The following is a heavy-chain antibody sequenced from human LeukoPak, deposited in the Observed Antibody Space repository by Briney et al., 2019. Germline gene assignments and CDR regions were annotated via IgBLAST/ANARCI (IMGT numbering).Heavy chain of an antibody. D-gene: IGHD5-18*01. CDR3: ARKGMETRYSYGYGELFS. J-gene: IGHJ4*02. V-gene: IGHV1-69*04. CDR1: GGTFSSYA. CDR2: IIPILGIA. Sequence: ASVKVSCKASGGTFSSYAISWVRQAPGQGLEWMGRIIPILGIANYAQKFQGRVTITADKSTSTAYMELSSLRSEDTAVYYCARKGMETRYSYGYGELFSWGQGTLVTVSS.